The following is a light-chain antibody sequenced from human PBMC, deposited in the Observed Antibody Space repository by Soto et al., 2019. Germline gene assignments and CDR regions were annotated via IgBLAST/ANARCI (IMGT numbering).Light chain of an antibody. CDR2: DDS. CDR3: PAWDSIGDNYV. CDR1: NIGSDT. Sequence: LTQPPSLSVAPGETARITCGRNNIGSDTVHWYQQKPGQAPVVVVYDDSERPSGTPERISGSNSGDTATLTIRRVEDGDEADYYCPAWDSIGDNYVFGRWTTVTVL. V-gene: IGLV3-21*02. J-gene: IGLJ1*01.